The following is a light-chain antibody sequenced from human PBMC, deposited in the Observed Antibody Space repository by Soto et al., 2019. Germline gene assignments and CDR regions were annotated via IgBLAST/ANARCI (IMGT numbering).Light chain of an antibody. CDR1: QSIAYY. Sequence: DIQRTQSLSSLSASVGDRVTITCRAGQSIAYYVNWFQQKPGKAPKLLIYATSSLQSGVPSRFSGSGSGTDFTLTISSLQPEDFATYYCQQSSNSPMYTFGQGT. CDR2: ATS. J-gene: IGKJ2*01. V-gene: IGKV1-39*01. CDR3: QQSSNSPMYT.